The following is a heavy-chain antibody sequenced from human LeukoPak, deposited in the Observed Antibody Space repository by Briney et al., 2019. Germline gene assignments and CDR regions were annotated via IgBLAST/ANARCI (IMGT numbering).Heavy chain of an antibody. D-gene: IGHD5-24*01. CDR3: ARTSRDGYNYDAFDI. CDR1: GGSISSGGYY. Sequence: SETLSLTCTVSGGSISSGGYYWSWIRQHPGTGLEWIGYIYYSGSTYYNPSLKGRVTLSVDTSKNQFSLKLSSVTAADTAVYYCARTSRDGYNYDAFDIWGQGTMVTVSS. CDR2: IYYSGST. V-gene: IGHV4-31*03. J-gene: IGHJ3*02.